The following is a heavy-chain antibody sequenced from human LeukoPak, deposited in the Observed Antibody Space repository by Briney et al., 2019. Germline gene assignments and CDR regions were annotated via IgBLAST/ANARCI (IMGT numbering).Heavy chain of an antibody. D-gene: IGHD5-12*01. CDR2: IYYSGST. Sequence: SETLSLTCTVSGGSISSSSYYWGWIQQPPGKGLEWIGYIYYSGSTNYNPSLKSRVTISVDTSKNQFSLKLSSVTAADTAVYYCARGASGYDKLDYYYYYMDVWGKGTTVTISS. CDR1: GGSISSSSYY. V-gene: IGHV4-61*05. J-gene: IGHJ6*03. CDR3: ARGASGYDKLDYYYYYMDV.